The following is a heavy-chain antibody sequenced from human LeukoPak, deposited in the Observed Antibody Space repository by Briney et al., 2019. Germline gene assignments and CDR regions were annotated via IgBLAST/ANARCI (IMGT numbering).Heavy chain of an antibody. CDR1: GFIFSSYG. V-gene: IGHV3-30*18. Sequence: PGWSLRLSCAASGFIFSSYGMHLVRQAPGKGLYWVEVISYDGSNKYYADSVKGRFTISRDNSKNTLYLQMNSLRAEDTAVYYCAKGSRAYYDILYFDYWGQGSLVTVSS. CDR2: ISYDGSNK. J-gene: IGHJ4*02. CDR3: AKGSRAYYDILYFDY. D-gene: IGHD3-9*01.